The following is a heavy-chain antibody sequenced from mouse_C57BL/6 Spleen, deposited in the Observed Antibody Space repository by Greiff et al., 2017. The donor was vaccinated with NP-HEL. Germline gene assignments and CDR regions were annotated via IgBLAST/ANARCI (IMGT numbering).Heavy chain of an antibody. Sequence: QVQLQQSGAELAKPGASVKLSCKASGYTFTSYWMHWVKQRPGQGLEWIGYINPSSGYTKYNQKFKDKATLTADKSSSTAYMKLSSLTYEDSAVYYCASTVVGYAMDYWGQGTSVTVSS. CDR1: GYTFTSYW. V-gene: IGHV1-7*01. J-gene: IGHJ4*01. CDR2: INPSSGYT. CDR3: ASTVVGYAMDY. D-gene: IGHD1-1*01.